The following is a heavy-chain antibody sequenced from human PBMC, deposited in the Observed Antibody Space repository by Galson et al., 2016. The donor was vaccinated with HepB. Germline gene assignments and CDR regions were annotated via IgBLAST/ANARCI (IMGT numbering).Heavy chain of an antibody. J-gene: IGHJ4*02. Sequence: PALVKPTQTLTLTCSFSGFSLTTSGVGVGWIRQSPGKALEWLALIFWDDDTRYSPSLKSRLTITKDTSKNQLVLIMTNMDPVDTATYYCARSLFTMVRGGHFDNWGQGTLVTVSS. V-gene: IGHV2-5*02. CDR1: GFSLTTSGVG. CDR3: ARSLFTMVRGGHFDN. D-gene: IGHD3-10*01. CDR2: IFWDDDT.